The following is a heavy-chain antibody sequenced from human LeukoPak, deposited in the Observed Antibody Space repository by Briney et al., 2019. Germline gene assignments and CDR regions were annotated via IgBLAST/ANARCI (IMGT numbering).Heavy chain of an antibody. CDR3: AREGYYGSGSPPSLYFDY. J-gene: IGHJ4*02. D-gene: IGHD3-10*01. CDR1: GLTFSSFG. Sequence: GGSLRLSCAASGLTFSSFGMHWVRQAPGKGLEWVAVTSSDLNVKLYADSVKGRFTISRDNSRSTLYLQMNSLRPEDTAIYYCAREGYYGSGSPPSLYFDYWGRGTLVTVSS. CDR2: TSSDLNVK. V-gene: IGHV3-30*03.